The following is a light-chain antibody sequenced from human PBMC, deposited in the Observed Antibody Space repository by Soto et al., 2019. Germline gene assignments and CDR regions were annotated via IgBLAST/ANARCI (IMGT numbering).Light chain of an antibody. CDR3: HQYNNWPQT. J-gene: IGKJ1*01. Sequence: EMVMTQSPATLSVSPGERATLSCRASQSVSNNLAWYQQKPGQAPRLLIYGASTRATGIPARFSGSGSGTEFTLTISSLQSEDFAVYYCHQYNNWPQTFDQGTKVEIK. CDR1: QSVSNN. V-gene: IGKV3-15*01. CDR2: GAS.